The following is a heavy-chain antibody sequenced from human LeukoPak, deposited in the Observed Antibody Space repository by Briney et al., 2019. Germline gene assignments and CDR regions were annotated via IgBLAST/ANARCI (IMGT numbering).Heavy chain of an antibody. CDR1: GYTFTGYY. Sequence: ASVKVSCKASGYTFTGYYMHWVRQAPGQGLEWMGWINPNSGGTNYAQKFHGGVIMTRDTSISTAYMELSRLRSDDTAVYYCATTPYGSGSYRVYWGQGTLVTVSS. CDR3: ATTPYGSGSYRVY. D-gene: IGHD3-10*01. J-gene: IGHJ4*02. CDR2: INPNSGGT. V-gene: IGHV1-2*02.